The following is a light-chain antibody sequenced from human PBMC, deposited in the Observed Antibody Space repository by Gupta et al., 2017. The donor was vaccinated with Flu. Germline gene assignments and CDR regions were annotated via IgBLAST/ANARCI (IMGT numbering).Light chain of an antibody. CDR1: QGVITY. V-gene: IGKV1-9*01. CDR3: QHLHNCPIT. Sequence: PSFLSASAGERVTISCRASQGVITYLAWYQQKPGKAPKLLIYAASTLHSGVPARFSGSGSGTEFTLTISSLQPEDFATYYCQHLHNCPITFGGGTKVEIK. CDR2: AAS. J-gene: IGKJ4*01.